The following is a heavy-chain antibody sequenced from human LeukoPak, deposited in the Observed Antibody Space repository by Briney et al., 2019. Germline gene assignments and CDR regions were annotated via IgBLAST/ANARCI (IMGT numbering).Heavy chain of an antibody. CDR3: AKKYGLGSYYFDY. CDR2: INDSGGST. J-gene: IGHJ4*02. D-gene: IGHD3-10*01. Sequence: GGSLRLSCAAPEFTFSSYAMSWVRQAPGKGLEWVSSINDSGGSTYYADSVKGRFTVSRDNSNNTLYLQMNSLRSEDTAVYYCAKKYGLGSYYFDYWGQGTLVTVSS. CDR1: EFTFSSYA. V-gene: IGHV3-23*01.